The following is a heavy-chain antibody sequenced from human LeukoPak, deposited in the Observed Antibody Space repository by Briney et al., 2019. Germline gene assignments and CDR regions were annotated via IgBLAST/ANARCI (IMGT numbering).Heavy chain of an antibody. J-gene: IGHJ5*02. V-gene: IGHV3-48*01. CDR1: GFTFSTYS. CDR2: ISPGSTSI. Sequence: PGGSLRLSCAASGFTFSTYSMNWVRQAPGKGLEWVSYISPGSTSIYYADSVQGRLTISRGNAKNPLYLQMNSLRAEDTAVYYCARDGYQYDSSAYYYPGWFDPWGQGTPVTVSS. CDR3: ARDGYQYDSSAYYYPGWFDP. D-gene: IGHD3-22*01.